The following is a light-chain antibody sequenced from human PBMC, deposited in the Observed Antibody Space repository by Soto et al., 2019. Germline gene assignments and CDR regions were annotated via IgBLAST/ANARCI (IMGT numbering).Light chain of an antibody. CDR2: LNSDGTH. CDR3: QTWGTDNQV. CDR1: SGHINYA. V-gene: IGLV4-69*01. J-gene: IGLJ2*01. Sequence: QLVLTQSPSASASLGASVKLTCTLSSGHINYAIAWHQQQPEKGPRYLMTLNSDGTHTRGDGIPDRFSGSSSGAERYLTISSLQSDDEADYYCQTWGTDNQVFGGGTKLTV.